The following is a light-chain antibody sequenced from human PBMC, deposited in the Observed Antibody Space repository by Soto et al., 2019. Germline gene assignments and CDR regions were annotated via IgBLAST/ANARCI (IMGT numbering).Light chain of an antibody. Sequence: EIVLTQSPATLSLSPGERATLSCRASQSVSSYLAWYQQKPGQAPRLLIYDASNRATGIPARFSGSGSGTDFTLTSSRLQPEDSAVYYCQQRSNWPTFGQGTKVEIK. CDR2: DAS. CDR1: QSVSSY. V-gene: IGKV3-11*01. J-gene: IGKJ1*01. CDR3: QQRSNWPT.